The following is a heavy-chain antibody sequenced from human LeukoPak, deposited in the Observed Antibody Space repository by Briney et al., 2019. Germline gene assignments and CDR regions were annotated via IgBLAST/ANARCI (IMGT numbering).Heavy chain of an antibody. J-gene: IGHJ4*02. CDR3: ARAARPFSDSRCFDY. CDR1: GDSVSSNSAA. CDR2: TYYRSKWYN. D-gene: IGHD3-22*01. V-gene: IGHV6-1*01. Sequence: SQTLSLTCAISGDSVSSNSAAWNWIRQSPSRGLEWLGRTYYRSKWYNDYAVPVKSRITINPDTSKNQFALQLNSVTPEDTAVYYCARAARPFSDSRCFDYWGQGTLVTVSS.